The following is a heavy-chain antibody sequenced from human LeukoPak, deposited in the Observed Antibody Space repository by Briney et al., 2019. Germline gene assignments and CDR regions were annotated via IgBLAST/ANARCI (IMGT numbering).Heavy chain of an antibody. Sequence: GGSLRLSCAASGFTFDDYAMHWVRQAPGKGLEWVSGISWNSGSIGYADSVKGRFTISRDNAKNSLYLQMNSLRAEDTALYYCARGIAAAGVYWFDPWGQGTLVTVSS. J-gene: IGHJ5*02. CDR3: ARGIAAAGVYWFDP. V-gene: IGHV3-9*01. D-gene: IGHD6-13*01. CDR2: ISWNSGSI. CDR1: GFTFDDYA.